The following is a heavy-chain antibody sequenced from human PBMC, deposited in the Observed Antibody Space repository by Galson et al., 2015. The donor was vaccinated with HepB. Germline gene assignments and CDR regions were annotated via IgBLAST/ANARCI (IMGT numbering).Heavy chain of an antibody. D-gene: IGHD1-26*01. Sequence: SLRLSCAASGFTFSSYVMSWVRQAPGKGLEWVSGISGSGDTTYYPDSVKGRFTMSRDNSKNTVYLQMNSLGVEDTAIYYCAKDAVVGSTTAPDYFDNWGPGTLVTVSS. CDR3: AKDAVVGSTTAPDYFDN. J-gene: IGHJ4*02. CDR1: GFTFSSYV. CDR2: ISGSGDTT. V-gene: IGHV3-23*01.